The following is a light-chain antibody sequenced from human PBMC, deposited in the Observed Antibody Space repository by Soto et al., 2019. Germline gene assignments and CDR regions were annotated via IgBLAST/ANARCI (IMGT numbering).Light chain of an antibody. J-gene: IGKJ1*01. V-gene: IGKV3-20*01. CDR2: GTS. CDR1: QSVSSSY. CDR3: QQYGSSSWT. Sequence: IVLSQSPGTLSLSPGERATLSCRARQSVSSSYLAWYQQKPGQAPRPLIYGTSSRAPAIPDRFSGSGSGIDFTLTISRLEPEDFAVYYCQQYGSSSWTFGQGTKLEIK.